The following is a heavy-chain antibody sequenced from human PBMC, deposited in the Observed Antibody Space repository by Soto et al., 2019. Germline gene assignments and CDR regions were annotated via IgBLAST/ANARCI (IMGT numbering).Heavy chain of an antibody. CDR3: ARFGLVTFDC. J-gene: IGHJ4*02. V-gene: IGHV3-21*01. CDR2: ISPSGSYM. D-gene: IGHD3-3*01. CDR1: GFIFNTYS. Sequence: EMQLVGSGGGLVKPGGSLRLSCAASGFIFNTYSMDWVRQDPGKGLEWVASISPSGSYMYYGDSLKGRFTVSRDNAKNSLYLQMDSLRADDTAIYYCARFGLVTFDCWGQGTLVTVSS.